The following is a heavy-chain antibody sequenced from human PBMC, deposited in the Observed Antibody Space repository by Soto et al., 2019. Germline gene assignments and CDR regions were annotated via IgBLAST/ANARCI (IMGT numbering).Heavy chain of an antibody. CDR1: GFSLSTSGVS. Sequence: SGPTLVNPTQTLTLTCTFSGFSLSTSGVSVGWIRQPPGKALEWLALIYWDDDKRYSPSLKSRLIITKDTSKNQVVLTLTNMDPVDTATYYCAHTAFGGVIARVPEGFDYWGQGTLVTVSS. D-gene: IGHD3-16*02. CDR3: AHTAFGGVIARVPEGFDY. J-gene: IGHJ4*02. V-gene: IGHV2-5*02. CDR2: IYWDDDK.